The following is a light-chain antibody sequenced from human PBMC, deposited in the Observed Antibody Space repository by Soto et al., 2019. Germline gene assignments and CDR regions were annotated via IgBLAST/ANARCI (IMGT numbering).Light chain of an antibody. CDR3: SSYAASDNFVV. Sequence: QSALTQPPSASGSPGQSVTISCTGTSSDVGGYNIVSWYQQHPGNAPKLLIYEVFSRPSGVPDRFSGSKSGNTASLTVSGLQAEDEADYYCSSYAASDNFVVFGGGTKLTVL. CDR1: SSDVGGYNI. CDR2: EVF. V-gene: IGLV2-8*01. J-gene: IGLJ2*01.